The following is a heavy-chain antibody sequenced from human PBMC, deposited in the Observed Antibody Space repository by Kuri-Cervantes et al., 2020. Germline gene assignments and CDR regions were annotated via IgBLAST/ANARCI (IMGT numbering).Heavy chain of an antibody. J-gene: IGHJ2*01. D-gene: IGHD4-23*01. CDR3: AREYGGNHRYFDL. Sequence: GESLKISCAASGFTFSDYYMSWIRQAPGKGLEWVSYISSSGGIRYYADSVKGRFTISRDSSKNTLYLQMNSLRAEDTAVFYCAREYGGNHRYFDLWGRGTLVTVSS. V-gene: IGHV3-11*04. CDR1: GFTFSDYY. CDR2: ISSSGGIR.